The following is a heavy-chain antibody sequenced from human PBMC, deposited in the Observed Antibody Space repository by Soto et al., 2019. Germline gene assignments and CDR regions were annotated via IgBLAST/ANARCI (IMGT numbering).Heavy chain of an antibody. CDR3: ARFPVAAAGIGVDY. V-gene: IGHV4-34*01. CDR1: GGSFSGYY. Sequence: QVQLQQWGAGLLKPSETLSLTCAVYGGSFSGYYWSWIRQPPGKGLEWIGEINHSGSTNYNPSLKSRVTISVDTSKNQFSLKLSPVTAADTAVYYCARFPVAAAGIGVDYWGQGTLVTVSS. CDR2: INHSGST. J-gene: IGHJ4*02. D-gene: IGHD6-13*01.